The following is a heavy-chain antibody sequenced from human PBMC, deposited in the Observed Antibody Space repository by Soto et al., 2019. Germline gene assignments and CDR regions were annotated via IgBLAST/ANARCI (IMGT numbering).Heavy chain of an antibody. CDR3: ANLYSPITMIVNFDY. CDR1: GFTFSSYA. V-gene: IGHV3-23*01. J-gene: IGHJ4*02. Sequence: GGSLRLSCAASGFTFSSYAMSWVRQAPGKGLEWVSAISGSGGSTYYADSVKGRFTISRDNSKNTLYLQMNSLRAEDTAVYYCANLYSPITMIVNFDYWGQGTLVTSPQ. D-gene: IGHD3-22*01. CDR2: ISGSGGST.